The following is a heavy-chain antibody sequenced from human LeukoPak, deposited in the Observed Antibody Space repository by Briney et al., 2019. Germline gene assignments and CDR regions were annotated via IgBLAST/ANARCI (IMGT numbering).Heavy chain of an antibody. D-gene: IGHD3-3*01. V-gene: IGHV3-23*01. Sequence: GGSLRLSCAASGFTFSSYAMSWVRQAPGKGLEWVSAISGSGGSTYYADSVKGRFTISRDNSKNTLYLQMNSLRAEDTAVYYCAKVSAVLRFLEWLGAFDIWGQGTMVTVSS. CDR1: GFTFSSYA. CDR3: AKVSAVLRFLEWLGAFDI. CDR2: ISGSGGST. J-gene: IGHJ3*02.